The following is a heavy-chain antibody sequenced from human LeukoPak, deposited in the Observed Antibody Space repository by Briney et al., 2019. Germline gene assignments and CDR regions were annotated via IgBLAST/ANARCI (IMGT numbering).Heavy chain of an antibody. D-gene: IGHD4-17*01. Sequence: PSETLSLTCTVCGGSIRSYYWSWIRQPPGKGLEWIGYIYYSGSTNYNPSLKSRVTISVDTSKNQFSLKLSSVIAADTAVYYCARATVTSPFDYWGQGTLVTVSS. CDR1: GGSIRSYY. CDR2: IYYSGST. V-gene: IGHV4-59*01. J-gene: IGHJ4*02. CDR3: ARATVTSPFDY.